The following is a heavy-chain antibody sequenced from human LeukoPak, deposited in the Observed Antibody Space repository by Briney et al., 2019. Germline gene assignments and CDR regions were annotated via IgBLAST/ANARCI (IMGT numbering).Heavy chain of an antibody. D-gene: IGHD2-2*01. J-gene: IGHJ6*02. Sequence: SVTVSCKASGGTFSSYAISWVRQAPGQGLEWMGGIIPIFGTANYAQKFQGGVTITADESTSTAYMELSSLRSEDTAVYYCARGYCSSTSCYSVDERNYYYYGMDVWGQGTTVTVSS. CDR1: GGTFSSYA. CDR2: IIPIFGTA. V-gene: IGHV1-69*13. CDR3: ARGYCSSTSCYSVDERNYYYYGMDV.